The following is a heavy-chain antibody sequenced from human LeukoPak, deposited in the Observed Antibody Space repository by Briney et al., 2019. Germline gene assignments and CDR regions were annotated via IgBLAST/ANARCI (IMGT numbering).Heavy chain of an antibody. CDR2: ISSSGNTK. J-gene: IGHJ4*02. Sequence: PGGSLRLSCAASGFTFSNYYMSWIRQAPGKGLEWVSYISSSGNTKYYADSVKGRFTISRDNAKDSLFLQMNSLRAEDTAVYYCAREGVVVRYWGQGTLVTVSS. CDR3: AREGVVVRY. D-gene: IGHD2-15*01. CDR1: GFTFSNYY. V-gene: IGHV3-11*04.